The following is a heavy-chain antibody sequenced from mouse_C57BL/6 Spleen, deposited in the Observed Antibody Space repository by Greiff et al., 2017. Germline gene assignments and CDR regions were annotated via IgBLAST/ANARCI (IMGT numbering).Heavy chain of an antibody. CDR2: IYPGSGNT. Sequence: QVQLQQSGAELVRPGASVKLSCKASGYNFTDYYINWVKQRPGQGLEWIARIYPGSGNTYYNAKFKGKATLTADNSSSTAYLQLSSLTSGDSAVYFCARATGAGLRADWFAYWGQGTLVTVSA. CDR1: GYNFTDYY. V-gene: IGHV1-76*01. J-gene: IGHJ3*01. CDR3: ARATGAGLRADWFAY. D-gene: IGHD2-4*01.